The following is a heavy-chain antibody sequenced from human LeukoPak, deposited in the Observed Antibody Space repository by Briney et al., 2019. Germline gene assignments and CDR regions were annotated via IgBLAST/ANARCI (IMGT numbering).Heavy chain of an antibody. CDR2: INGDESST. CDR1: GFTFSSYA. J-gene: IGHJ4*02. Sequence: GGSLRLSCAASGFTFSSYAMSWVRQAPGKGLEWVSRINGDESSTNYADSVKGRFTISRDNAKDTLYLHMNSLTAEDTAVYYCARGAKWAYYFDYWGQGTLVTVSS. V-gene: IGHV3-74*01. CDR3: ARGAKWAYYFDY. D-gene: IGHD1-26*01.